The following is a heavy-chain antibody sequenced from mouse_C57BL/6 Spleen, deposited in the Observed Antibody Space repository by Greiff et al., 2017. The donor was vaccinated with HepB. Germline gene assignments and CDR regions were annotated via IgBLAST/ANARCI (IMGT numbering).Heavy chain of an antibody. V-gene: IGHV5-4*03. CDR2: ISDGGSYT. CDR1: GFTFSSYA. J-gene: IGHJ1*03. Sequence: EVKLVESGGGLVKPGGSLKLSCAASGFTFSSYAMSWVRQTPEKRLEWVATISDGGSYTYYPDNVKGRFTISRDNAKNNLYLQMSHLKSEDTAMYYCARAPYDYVPYWYFDVWGTGTTVTVSS. D-gene: IGHD2-4*01. CDR3: ARAPYDYVPYWYFDV.